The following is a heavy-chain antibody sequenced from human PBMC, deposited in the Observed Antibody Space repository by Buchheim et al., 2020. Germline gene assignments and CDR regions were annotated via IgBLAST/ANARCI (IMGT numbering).Heavy chain of an antibody. CDR1: GGSISSSSYY. CDR2: IYYSGST. D-gene: IGHD6-6*01. Sequence: QLQLQESGPGLVKPSETLSLTCTVSGGSISSSSYYWGWIRQPPGKGLEWIESIYYSGSTYYNPSLKSRVTISVDTSKNQFSLKLSSVTAADTAVYYCARHRWQLVGYFDYWGQGTL. CDR3: ARHRWQLVGYFDY. J-gene: IGHJ4*02. V-gene: IGHV4-39*01.